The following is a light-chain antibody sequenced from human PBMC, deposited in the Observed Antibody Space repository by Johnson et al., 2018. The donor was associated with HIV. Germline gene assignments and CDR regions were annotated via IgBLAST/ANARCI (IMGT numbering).Light chain of an antibody. Sequence: QSVLTQPPSVSAAPGQKVTISCSGSSSNIGNNYVSWYQQLPGTAPKLLIYENNKRPSGIPDRFSGPKSGTSATLGITGLQTGDEADYYCGTWDSSLSAVLGTGTKVTVL. J-gene: IGLJ1*01. CDR3: GTWDSSLSAV. CDR2: ENN. V-gene: IGLV1-51*02. CDR1: SSNIGNNY.